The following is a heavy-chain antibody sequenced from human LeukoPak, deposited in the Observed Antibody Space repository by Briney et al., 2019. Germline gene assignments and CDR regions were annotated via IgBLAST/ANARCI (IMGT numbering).Heavy chain of an antibody. CDR1: GYTFTSYA. D-gene: IGHD3-10*01. Sequence: ASVKVSCKASGYTFTSYAMHWVRQAPGQRLEWMGWINAGNGNTKYPQKFQGRVTITRDTSASTAYMELSSLRSEDTAVYYCARGAPLESTMVWGATYYYYGMDVWGKGTTVTVSS. CDR2: INAGNGNT. V-gene: IGHV1-3*01. CDR3: ARGAPLESTMVWGATYYYYGMDV. J-gene: IGHJ6*04.